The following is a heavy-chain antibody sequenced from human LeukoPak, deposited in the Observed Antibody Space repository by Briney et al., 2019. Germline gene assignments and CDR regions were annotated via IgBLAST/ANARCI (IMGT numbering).Heavy chain of an antibody. V-gene: IGHV4-39*07. CDR1: GGSISSSSYY. J-gene: IGHJ4*02. D-gene: IGHD5-24*01. Sequence: SETLSLTCTVSGGSISSSSYYWGWIRQPPGKGLEWIGEINHSGSTNYNPSLKSRVTISVDTSKNQFSLKLSSVTAADTAVYYCARGRRDGYNQDDPFDYWGQGTLVTVSS. CDR3: ARGRRDGYNQDDPFDY. CDR2: INHSGST.